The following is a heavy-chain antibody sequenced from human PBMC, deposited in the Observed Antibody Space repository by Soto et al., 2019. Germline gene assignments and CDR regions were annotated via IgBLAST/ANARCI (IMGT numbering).Heavy chain of an antibody. Sequence: QVQLVQSGAELKKPGSSVKVSCEASGGTFNSHSIISWVRQAPGQGPEWMGRIIPTLDIVDYAQKFQDRVTITADRPTNTAFMELRSLVSEDTAVYYCARHERGYNYVSDYGLDVWGQGTMVTVS. CDR2: IIPTLDIV. CDR1: GGTFNSHS. D-gene: IGHD5-18*01. J-gene: IGHJ6*02. CDR3: ARHERGYNYVSDYGLDV. V-gene: IGHV1-69*02.